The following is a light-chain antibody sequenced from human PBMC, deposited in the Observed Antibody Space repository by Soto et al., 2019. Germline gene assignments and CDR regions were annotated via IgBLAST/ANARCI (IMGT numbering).Light chain of an antibody. CDR2: GAT. J-gene: IGKJ4*01. CDR1: QSVRSN. Sequence: EIVMTQSPATLSVSPGERATLSCRASQSVRSNLGWYQQKPGQAPRLLIFGATTRATGVPGRFSGSGSGTEFTLTVSGLQAEDVAIYYCHQYFRSPITFGGGTKVDIK. CDR3: HQYFRSPIT. V-gene: IGKV3-15*01.